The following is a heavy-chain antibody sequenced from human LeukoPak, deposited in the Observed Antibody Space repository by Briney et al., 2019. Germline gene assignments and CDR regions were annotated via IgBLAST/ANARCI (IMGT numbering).Heavy chain of an antibody. J-gene: IGHJ5*02. CDR1: GFTFSSYG. Sequence: GGSLRLSCAASGFTFSSYGMHWVRQAPGKGLEWGSGISGSGGSPYYADSVKGRFTISRDNSKNTLYLQMNSLRAEDTAVYYCAKDAWSEGFDPWGQGTLVTVSS. CDR3: AKDAWSEGFDP. V-gene: IGHV3-23*01. D-gene: IGHD1-1*01. CDR2: ISGSGGSP.